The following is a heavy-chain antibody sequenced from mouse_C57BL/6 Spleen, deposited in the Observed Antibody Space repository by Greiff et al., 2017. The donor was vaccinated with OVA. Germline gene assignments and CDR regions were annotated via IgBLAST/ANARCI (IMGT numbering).Heavy chain of an antibody. CDR1: GYSITSCYY. J-gene: IGHJ1*03. Sequence: EVQLQESGPGLVKPSQSLSLTCSVTGYSITSCYYWNWIRQFPGNKLEWRGYISYDGSNNYNPSLKNRISITRDTSKNQFFLKLNSVTTEDTATYYCARGGSSYEYFDVWGTGTTVTVSS. D-gene: IGHD1-1*01. CDR2: ISYDGSN. V-gene: IGHV3-6*01. CDR3: ARGGSSYEYFDV.